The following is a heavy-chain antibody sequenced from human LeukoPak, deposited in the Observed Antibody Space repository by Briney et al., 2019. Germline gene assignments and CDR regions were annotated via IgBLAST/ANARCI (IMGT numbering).Heavy chain of an antibody. V-gene: IGHV4-31*03. CDR3: ARGGGPYYYDSSGYYQFDY. J-gene: IGHJ4*02. D-gene: IGHD3-22*01. Sequence: SATLSLTCTVSGGSISSGGYYWSWIRQHPGKGLEWIGYIYYSGSTYYNPSLKSRVTISVDTSKNQFSLKLSSVTAADTAVYYCARGGGPYYYDSSGYYQFDYWGQGTLVTVSS. CDR1: GGSISSGGYY. CDR2: IYYSGST.